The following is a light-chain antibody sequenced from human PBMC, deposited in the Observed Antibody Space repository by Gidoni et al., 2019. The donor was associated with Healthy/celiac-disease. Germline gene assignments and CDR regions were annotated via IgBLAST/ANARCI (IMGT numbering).Light chain of an antibody. CDR1: QGISSY. CDR2: AAS. J-gene: IGKJ2*01. Sequence: DIQLTQSPSFLSASVEDSVTITCRASQGISSYVAWYQQQPGKAPKLLIYAASTLPSGVPTWFSGSGSRTDFTLTSSILHPEVFASYYYQQLNISHFFGQGTKLEIK. V-gene: IGKV1-9*01. CDR3: QQLNISHF.